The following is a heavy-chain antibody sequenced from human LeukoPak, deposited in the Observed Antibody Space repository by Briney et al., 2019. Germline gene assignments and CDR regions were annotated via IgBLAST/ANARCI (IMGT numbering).Heavy chain of an antibody. CDR2: INPNSGAT. CDR3: ATEGLTTSNDY. D-gene: IGHD4-11*01. J-gene: IGHJ4*02. CDR1: GYTFTDYY. V-gene: IGHV1-2*02. Sequence: ASVKVTCKASGYTFTDYYIHWVRQAPGQGLEWMGWINPNSGATNYAQKLQGRVTMTRDTSISTAYMELSRLRSDDTAVYYCATEGLTTSNDYWGQGTLVTVSS.